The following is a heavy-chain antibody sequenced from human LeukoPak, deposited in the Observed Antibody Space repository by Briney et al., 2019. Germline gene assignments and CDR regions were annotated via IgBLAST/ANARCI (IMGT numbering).Heavy chain of an antibody. Sequence: PGGSLRLSCAASGFTFSSYAMSWVRQAPGKGLEWVSAISGSGGSTYYADSVKGRFTISRDNSKNTLYLQMNSLRAEDKAVYYCAIEGYYDSSGYYYLSSFDYWGQGTLVAVSS. CDR1: GFTFSSYA. J-gene: IGHJ4*02. CDR2: ISGSGGST. CDR3: AIEGYYDSSGYYYLSSFDY. V-gene: IGHV3-23*01. D-gene: IGHD3-22*01.